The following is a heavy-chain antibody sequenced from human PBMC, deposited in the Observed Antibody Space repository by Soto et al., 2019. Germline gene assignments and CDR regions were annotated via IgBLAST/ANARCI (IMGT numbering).Heavy chain of an antibody. CDR3: ARENEYRYSYGYFFHGMDV. CDR2: INAGNGNT. CDR1: GYTFTSYA. Sequence: QVQLVQSGAEVKKPGASVKVSCKASGYTFTSYAMHWVRQAPGQRLEWMGWINAGNGNTKYSQKFQGRVTITRDTSASTAYMALSSLRSEDTAVYYCARENEYRYSYGYFFHGMDVWGQGTTVTVSS. D-gene: IGHD5-18*01. J-gene: IGHJ6*02. V-gene: IGHV1-3*01.